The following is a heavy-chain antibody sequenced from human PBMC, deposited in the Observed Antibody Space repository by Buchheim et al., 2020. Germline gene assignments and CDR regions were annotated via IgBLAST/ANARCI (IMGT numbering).Heavy chain of an antibody. CDR1: GGSISSSSYY. D-gene: IGHD6-13*01. Sequence: QLQLQESGPGLVKPSETLSLTCTVSGGSISSSSYYWGWIRQPPGRGLEWIGSIYYSGSTYYNPSLKSRVTISVHTSKNQFSLKLSSVTAADTAVYYCARQLSAGWFDYWGQGTL. J-gene: IGHJ4*02. V-gene: IGHV4-39*01. CDR2: IYYSGST. CDR3: ARQLSAGWFDY.